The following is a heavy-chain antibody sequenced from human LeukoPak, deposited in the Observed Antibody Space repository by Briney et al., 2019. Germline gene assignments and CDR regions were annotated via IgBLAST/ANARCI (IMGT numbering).Heavy chain of an antibody. Sequence: ASVKVSCKASGYTFTSYYMHWMRQAPGQGPEWMGIINPRGGSTDYAQKFQGRITMTSDTSTSTVYMELNSVRSDDTAAYFCARVGSAAATADYWGQGTLVTVSS. CDR3: ARVGSAAATADY. V-gene: IGHV1-46*01. D-gene: IGHD6-25*01. J-gene: IGHJ4*02. CDR2: INPRGGST. CDR1: GYTFTSYY.